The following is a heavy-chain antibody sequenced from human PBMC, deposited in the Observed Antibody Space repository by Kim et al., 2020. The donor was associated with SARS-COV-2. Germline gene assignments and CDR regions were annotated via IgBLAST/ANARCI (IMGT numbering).Heavy chain of an antibody. CDR3: ARQGQSNWNFDY. J-gene: IGHJ4*02. D-gene: IGHD1-20*01. CDR1: GYSFTSYW. CDR2: IDPSDSYI. V-gene: IGHV5-10-1*01. Sequence: GESLKISCKGSGYSFTSYWISWVRQTPGKGLEWMGRIDPSDSYINYSPSFQGHVSISADKSTSTAYLQWSSLKASDTAMYYCARQGQSNWNFDYWGQRTLVTVSS.